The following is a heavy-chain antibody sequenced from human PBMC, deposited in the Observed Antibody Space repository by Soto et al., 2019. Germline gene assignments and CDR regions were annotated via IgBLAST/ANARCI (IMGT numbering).Heavy chain of an antibody. D-gene: IGHD3-22*01. Sequence: EVQLVESGGGLVQPGRSLRLSCATSGFTLSDHAIHWVRQAPGKGLEWVAGIHWHSGNTAYADSVKGRFTISGDTAKNSLYMHMNSLRAEDTALYYCAKVVTHTYVYDSRWGAFDCWGQGTLVTVSS. CDR1: GFTLSDHA. J-gene: IGHJ4*02. CDR3: AKVVTHTYVYDSRWGAFDC. CDR2: IHWHSGNT. V-gene: IGHV3-9*01.